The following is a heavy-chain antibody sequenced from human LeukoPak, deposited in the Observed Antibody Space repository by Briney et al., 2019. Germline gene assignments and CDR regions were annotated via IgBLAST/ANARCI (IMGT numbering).Heavy chain of an antibody. CDR1: GGSISSYY. V-gene: IGHV4-34*01. CDR3: ATRWTQSKNESIAVAGRPSATPFDP. Sequence: PSQTLSLTCTVSGGSISSYYWSWIRQPPGKGLEWIGEINHSGSTNYNPSLKSRVTISVDTSKNQFSLKLSSVTAADTAVYYCATRWTQSKNESIAVAGRPSATPFDPWGQGTLVTVSS. D-gene: IGHD6-19*01. J-gene: IGHJ5*02. CDR2: INHSGST.